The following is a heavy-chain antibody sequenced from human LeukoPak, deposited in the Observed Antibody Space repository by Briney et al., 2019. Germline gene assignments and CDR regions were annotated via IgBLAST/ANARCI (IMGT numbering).Heavy chain of an antibody. V-gene: IGHV6-1*01. CDR3: TRTKDGYFQN. CDR2: TYYRSKWYN. J-gene: IGHJ1*01. Sequence: SQTLSLTCAISGDSFSSNSAAWAWIRPSPSRGLEWLGRTYYRSKWYNDYAVSVKSRITINPDTSKNQFSLQLNSVTPEDTAVYYCTRTKDGYFQNWGQGTLVSVSS. CDR1: GDSFSSNSAA.